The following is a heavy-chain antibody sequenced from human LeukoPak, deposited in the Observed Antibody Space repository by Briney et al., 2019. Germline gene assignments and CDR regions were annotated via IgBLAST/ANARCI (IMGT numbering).Heavy chain of an antibody. J-gene: IGHJ6*02. D-gene: IGHD1-20*01. CDR3: ARDPYNWWTTGGLDYYYGMDV. CDR2: IYPGDSDT. CDR1: GYSFTSYW. Sequence: GESLKISCKGSGYSFTSYWIGWVRQMPGKGLEWMGIIYPGDSDTRYSPSFQGQVTISADKSISTAYLQWSSLKASDTAMYYCARDPYNWWTTGGLDYYYGMDVWGQGTTVTVSS. V-gene: IGHV5-51*01.